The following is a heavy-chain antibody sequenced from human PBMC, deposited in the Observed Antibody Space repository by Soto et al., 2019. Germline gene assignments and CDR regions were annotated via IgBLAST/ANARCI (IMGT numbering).Heavy chain of an antibody. CDR2: IKSKADGGTT. D-gene: IGHD6-19*01. J-gene: IGHJ4*01. CDR3: TTDPWGNSGFDY. V-gene: IGHV3-15*01. CDR1: GFTFTNAW. Sequence: EVQLVEAGGGLVEPGGSLILSCVASGFTFTNAWMSWVRQAPGKGLECVGRIKSKADGGTTDYAAPVSGRFTISRDDSRNTLYLQMNSLKTEDTAVYYCTTDPWGNSGFDYWGQGTLVTVSS.